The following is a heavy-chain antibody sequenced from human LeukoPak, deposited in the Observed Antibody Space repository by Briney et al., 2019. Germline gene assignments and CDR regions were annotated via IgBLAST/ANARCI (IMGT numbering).Heavy chain of an antibody. J-gene: IGHJ4*02. Sequence: ASVKVSCKASGYTFTSYILNWVRQAPGQGLECMGWINTNTGNPTYAQGFTGRFVFSLDTSVSTAYLQISSLKAEDTALYYCARASTPKVGATIYYFDYWGQGTLVAVSS. D-gene: IGHD1-26*01. V-gene: IGHV7-4-1*02. CDR2: INTNTGNP. CDR3: ARASTPKVGATIYYFDY. CDR1: GYTFTSYI.